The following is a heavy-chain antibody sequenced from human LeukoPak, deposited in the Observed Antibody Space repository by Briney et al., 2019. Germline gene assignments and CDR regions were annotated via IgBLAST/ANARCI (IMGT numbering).Heavy chain of an antibody. D-gene: IGHD3-22*01. Sequence: SVKVSCKASGGTFSSYAISWVRQAPGQGLEWMGGIIPIFGTANYAQKFQGRVTITADKSTSTAYMELSSLRSEDTAVYYCAIARYYYDNSGYYPTNWFYPWGQGTLVTVSS. CDR1: GGTFSSYA. CDR2: IIPIFGTA. CDR3: AIARYYYDNSGYYPTNWFYP. J-gene: IGHJ5*02. V-gene: IGHV1-69*06.